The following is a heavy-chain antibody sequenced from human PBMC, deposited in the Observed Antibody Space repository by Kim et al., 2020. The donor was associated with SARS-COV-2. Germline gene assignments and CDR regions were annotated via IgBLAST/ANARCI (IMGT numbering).Heavy chain of an antibody. D-gene: IGHD3-22*01. Sequence: SLKSRVTISVDTSKNQFSLKLTSVTAADTAVYYCTRGADTSGYYHDPFDYWGQGTLVTVSS. CDR3: TRGADTSGYYHDPFDY. V-gene: IGHV4-34*01. J-gene: IGHJ4*02.